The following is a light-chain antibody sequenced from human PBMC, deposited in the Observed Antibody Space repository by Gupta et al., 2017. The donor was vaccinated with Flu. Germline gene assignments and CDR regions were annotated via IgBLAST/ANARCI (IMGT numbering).Light chain of an antibody. Sequence: DIQMTQSPSTLSASVGDRVTITCRASQSISNWLAWYQQKPGKAPKLLIYKASNLESGVPPRFRGSGSGTEFTLTISSLQPDDFATYHCQQYNGYSRTFGQGTIMEIE. CDR3: QQYNGYSRT. CDR2: KAS. J-gene: IGKJ2*01. V-gene: IGKV1-5*03. CDR1: QSISNW.